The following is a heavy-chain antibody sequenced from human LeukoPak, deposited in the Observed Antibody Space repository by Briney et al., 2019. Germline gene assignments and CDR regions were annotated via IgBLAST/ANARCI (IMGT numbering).Heavy chain of an antibody. CDR1: GFTFSDYY. Sequence: GGSLRLSCAASGFTFSDYYLSWIRQAPGKGLEWVSYISSSGSNIYYADSVKGRFTISRDNAKNSLNLQMNSLRAEDTAVYYCARDRWYSSSWYRGGGFDYWGQGTLVTVSS. V-gene: IGHV3-11*04. D-gene: IGHD6-13*01. CDR3: ARDRWYSSSWYRGGGFDY. J-gene: IGHJ4*02. CDR2: ISSSGSNI.